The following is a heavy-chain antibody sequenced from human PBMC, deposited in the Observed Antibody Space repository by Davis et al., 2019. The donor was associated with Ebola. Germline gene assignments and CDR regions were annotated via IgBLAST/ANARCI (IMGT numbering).Heavy chain of an antibody. CDR2: IYYSGST. CDR3: ASGYCSGGSCYPFDY. CDR1: GGSISSGGYS. J-gene: IGHJ4*02. V-gene: IGHV4-30-2*01. Sequence: LRLSCAVSGGSISSGGYSWSWIRQPPGKGLEWIGYIYYSGSTYYNPSLKSRVTISVDTSKNQFSLKLNSVTPEDTAVYYCASGYCSGGSCYPFDYWGQGTLVTVSS. D-gene: IGHD2-15*01.